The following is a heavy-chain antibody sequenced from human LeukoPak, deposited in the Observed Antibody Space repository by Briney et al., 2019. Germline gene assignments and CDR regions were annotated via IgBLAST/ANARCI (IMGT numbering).Heavy chain of an antibody. Sequence: ASVKVSCKASGYTFTSYYMHWVRQAPGQGLEWMGAINSGDGGTTLPQKFQGRVTLTRDTSTSTLYMELSSLRSEDTAIYYCARAWGPGSSWYFDFWGQGTLVTVSS. CDR2: INSGDGGT. V-gene: IGHV1-46*01. CDR3: ARAWGPGSSWYFDF. CDR1: GYTFTSYY. J-gene: IGHJ4*02. D-gene: IGHD3-10*01.